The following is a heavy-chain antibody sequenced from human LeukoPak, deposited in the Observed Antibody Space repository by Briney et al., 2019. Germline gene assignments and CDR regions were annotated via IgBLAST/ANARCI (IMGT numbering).Heavy chain of an antibody. CDR2: ISKDGSMK. CDR3: ARVGGYSYGPDY. J-gene: IGHJ4*02. Sequence: GRSLRLSCAASGFSFSNYAMDWVRQAPGKGLEWVAVISKDGSMKYYSDSVKGRFTVSRDNSIHTLYLEMNSLKTEDTAVYYCARVGGYSYGPDYWGQGTLVTVSS. CDR1: GFSFSNYA. V-gene: IGHV3-30*04. D-gene: IGHD5-18*01.